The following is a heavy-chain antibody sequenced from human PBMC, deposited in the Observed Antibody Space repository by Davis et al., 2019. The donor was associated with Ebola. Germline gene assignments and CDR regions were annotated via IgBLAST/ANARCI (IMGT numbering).Heavy chain of an antibody. Sequence: GESLKISCAASGFTFSSYSMNWVRQAPGKGLEWVSSISSSSSYIYYADSVKGRFTISRDNAKNSLYLQMNSLRAEDTAVYYCARAVVVAANFDYWGRGTLVTVSS. CDR2: ISSSSSYI. CDR3: ARAVVVAANFDY. V-gene: IGHV3-21*01. J-gene: IGHJ4*02. D-gene: IGHD2-15*01. CDR1: GFTFSSYS.